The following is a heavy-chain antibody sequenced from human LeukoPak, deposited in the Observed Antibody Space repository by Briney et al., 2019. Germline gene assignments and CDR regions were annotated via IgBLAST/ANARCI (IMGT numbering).Heavy chain of an antibody. Sequence: ASVKVSCKASGYTFTGYYMHWVRQAPGQGLEWMGRINPNSGGTNYAQKFQGRVTMTRDTSISTAYMELGRLRSDDTAVYYCARDYGDYGDYFDYWGQGTLVTVSS. J-gene: IGHJ4*02. CDR2: INPNSGGT. CDR3: ARDYGDYGDYFDY. CDR1: GYTFTGYY. V-gene: IGHV1-2*06. D-gene: IGHD4-17*01.